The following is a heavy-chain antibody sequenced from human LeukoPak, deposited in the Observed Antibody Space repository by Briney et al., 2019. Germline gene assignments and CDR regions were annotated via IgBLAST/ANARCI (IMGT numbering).Heavy chain of an antibody. Sequence: PSETLSLTCTVSGGSISSSIYYWAWIRQPPGKGLEWIGSIYYSGATYHNPSLKSRVTISIDTSKNQFSLKLSSVTAADTAVYYCATPYSGGYHGLDIWGQGTMVTVSS. J-gene: IGHJ3*02. CDR2: IYYSGAT. V-gene: IGHV4-39*01. D-gene: IGHD1-26*01. CDR3: ATPYSGGYHGLDI. CDR1: GGSISSSIYY.